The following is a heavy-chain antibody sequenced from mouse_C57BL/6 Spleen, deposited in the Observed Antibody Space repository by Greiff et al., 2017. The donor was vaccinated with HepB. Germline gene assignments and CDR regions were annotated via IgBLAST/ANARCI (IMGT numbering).Heavy chain of an antibody. CDR1: GFTFSDYG. J-gene: IGHJ4*01. V-gene: IGHV5-17*01. CDR3: ARRQLRPYAMDY. Sequence: EVQLVESGGGLVKPGGSLKLSCAASGFTFSDYGMHWVRQAPEKGLEWVAYISSGSSTIYYADTVKGRFTISRDNAKNTLFLQMTSLRSEDTAMYYCARRQLRPYAMDYWGQGTSVTVSS. CDR2: ISSGSSTI. D-gene: IGHD3-2*02.